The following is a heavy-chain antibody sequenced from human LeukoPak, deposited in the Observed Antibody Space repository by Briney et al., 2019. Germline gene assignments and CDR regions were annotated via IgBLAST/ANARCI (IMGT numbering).Heavy chain of an antibody. CDR3: ARGGGNAGFDY. D-gene: IGHD4-23*01. J-gene: IGHJ4*02. V-gene: IGHV3-21*01. CDR2: ISSSSYI. CDR1: GFTFSSYS. Sequence: PGGSLRLSCAASGFTFSSYSMNWVRQAPGKGLEWVSSISSSSYIYYADSVKGRFTISRDNARNSLYLQMNSLRAEDTAVYYCARGGGNAGFDYWGQGTLVTPSS.